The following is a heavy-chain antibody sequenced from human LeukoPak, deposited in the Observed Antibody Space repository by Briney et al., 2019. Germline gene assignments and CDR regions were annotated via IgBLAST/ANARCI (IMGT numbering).Heavy chain of an antibody. Sequence: GGSLRLSCTASGFTFGDYAMHWVRQAPGKGLEWVAVISYDGSNKYYADSVKGRFTISRDNSKNTLYLQMDSLRAEDTAVYYCARGNPQIQLWVTGDDYWGQGTLVTVSS. D-gene: IGHD5-18*01. CDR3: ARGNPQIQLWVTGDDY. CDR1: GFTFGDYA. J-gene: IGHJ4*02. V-gene: IGHV3-30-3*01. CDR2: ISYDGSNK.